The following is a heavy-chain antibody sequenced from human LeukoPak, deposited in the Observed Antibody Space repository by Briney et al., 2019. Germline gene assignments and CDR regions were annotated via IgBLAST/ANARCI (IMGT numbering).Heavy chain of an antibody. V-gene: IGHV3-7*01. Sequence: PGGSLRLSCAASGFTFSSYWMSWVRQAPGKGLEWVANIKQDGSEKYYVDSVKGRFTISRDNAKNSLYLQMNSLRAEDTAVYYCARVLREGSSSDYYFDYWGQGTLVTVSS. CDR2: IKQDGSEK. J-gene: IGHJ4*02. CDR3: ARVLREGSSSDYYFDY. CDR1: GFTFSSYW. D-gene: IGHD6-6*01.